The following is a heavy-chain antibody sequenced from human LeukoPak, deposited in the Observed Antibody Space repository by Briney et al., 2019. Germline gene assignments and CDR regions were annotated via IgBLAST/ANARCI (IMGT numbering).Heavy chain of an antibody. Sequence: GGSLRLSCVVSGVTFSRYGMEWVRQAPGKGLEWVAAIWYDGSNEYYEDSVKGRFTISRDNAKNSLYLQMNSLRAEDTALYYCAKDGGIRRAAYWGQGTLVTVSS. V-gene: IGHV3-33*03. CDR2: IWYDGSNE. D-gene: IGHD2-15*01. CDR1: GVTFSRYG. J-gene: IGHJ4*02. CDR3: AKDGGIRRAAY.